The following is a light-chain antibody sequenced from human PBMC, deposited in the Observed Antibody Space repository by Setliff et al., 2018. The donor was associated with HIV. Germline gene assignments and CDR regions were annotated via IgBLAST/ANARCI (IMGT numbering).Light chain of an antibody. V-gene: IGLV1-44*01. CDR1: FSNIGRNT. CDR3: AACDDSPNVSV. J-gene: IGLJ1*01. Sequence: QSVLTEAPAASGTPGQRVTSSCSGSFSNIGRNTINWYQQLPGTAPKLIIYANFQRPSGVPDRFSGSKSGTSGSLAISGLQSGDESDYFCAACDDSPNVSVFGPGTKVTVL. CDR2: ANF.